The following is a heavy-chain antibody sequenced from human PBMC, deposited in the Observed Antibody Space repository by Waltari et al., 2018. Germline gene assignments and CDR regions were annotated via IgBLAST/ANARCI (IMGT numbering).Heavy chain of an antibody. CDR2: VNRDASTT. V-gene: IGHV3-74*01. CDR3: GRSGKPGGVDV. CDR1: GCTFSNYW. J-gene: IGHJ6*02. Sequence: VQLVESGGGLVQPGGSLSLSCAASGCTFSNYWMDRVRPGPGTGLVWVSRVNRDASTTTYADSVKGRFTISRDNAKNTLYLQMNSLRDDDTAVYYCGRSGKPGGVDVWGQGTTVTVSS.